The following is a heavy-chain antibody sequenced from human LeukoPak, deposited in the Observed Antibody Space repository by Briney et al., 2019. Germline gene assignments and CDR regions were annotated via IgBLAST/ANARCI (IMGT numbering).Heavy chain of an antibody. Sequence: GGSLRLSCAASGFTFSGSAMHWVRQASGKGLEWVGRIRSKANSYATAYAASVKGRFTISRDDSKNTAYLQMNSLKTEDTAVYYCTRGVGATSGRYYYYYMDVWGKGTTVTISS. CDR2: IRSKANSYAT. V-gene: IGHV3-73*01. CDR1: GFTFSGSA. CDR3: TRGVGATSGRYYYYYMDV. D-gene: IGHD1-26*01. J-gene: IGHJ6*03.